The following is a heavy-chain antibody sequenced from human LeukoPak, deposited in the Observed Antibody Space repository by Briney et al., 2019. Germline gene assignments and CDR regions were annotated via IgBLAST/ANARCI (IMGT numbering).Heavy chain of an antibody. V-gene: IGHV3-30-3*01. D-gene: IGHD3-22*01. CDR2: ISFDGSSK. CDR1: GFTFSTYA. J-gene: IGHJ4*02. CDR3: ARDSGNPRGYYYDSSGYFDY. Sequence: GGSLRLSCAASGFTFSTYAMHWVRQAPGKGLEWVAVISFDGSSKYYADSVKGRFTISRDNSKNTLFLQMNTLTAEDTAIYYCARDSGNPRGYYYDSSGYFDYWGQGTLVTVSS.